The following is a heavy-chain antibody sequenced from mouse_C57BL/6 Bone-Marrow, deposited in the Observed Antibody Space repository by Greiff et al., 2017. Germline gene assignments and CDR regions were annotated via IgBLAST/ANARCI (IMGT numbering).Heavy chain of an antibody. J-gene: IGHJ4*01. CDR1: GFTFSSYA. Sequence: EVQLVESGGGLVKPGGSLKLSCAASGFTFSSYAMSWVRQTPEKRLEWVATISDGGSYTYYPDNVKGRFTLSRDNAKNNLYLQMSHLKAEDTAMYYCARFYEPNFYYAMDYWGQGTSVTVSS. V-gene: IGHV5-4*01. CDR3: ARFYEPNFYYAMDY. D-gene: IGHD2-3*01. CDR2: ISDGGSYT.